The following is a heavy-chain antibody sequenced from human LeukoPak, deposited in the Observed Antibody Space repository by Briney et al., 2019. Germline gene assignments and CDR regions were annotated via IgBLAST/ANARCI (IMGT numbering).Heavy chain of an antibody. CDR2: IVVGSGNT. V-gene: IGHV1-58*02. Sequence: ASVKVSCKASGFTFTSSAMQWVRQARGQRLEWIGWIVVGSGNTNYAQKFQERVTITRDMSTSTAYMELSSLRSEDTAVYYCAADVPNTYYYDSSGYPQGDYWGQGTLVTVSS. J-gene: IGHJ4*02. CDR3: AADVPNTYYYDSSGYPQGDY. D-gene: IGHD3-22*01. CDR1: GFTFTSSA.